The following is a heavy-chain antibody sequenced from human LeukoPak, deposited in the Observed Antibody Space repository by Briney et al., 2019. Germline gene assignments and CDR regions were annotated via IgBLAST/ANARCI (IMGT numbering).Heavy chain of an antibody. Sequence: GGSLRLSCTVSGFTVSSNSMSWVRQAPGKGLEWVSFIYSDNTHYSDSVKGRFTISRDNAKNTLYLQMNSLRAEDTAVYYCAGDGGYDLPAGDYWGQGTLVTVSS. V-gene: IGHV3-53*01. CDR1: GFTVSSNS. CDR3: AGDGGYDLPAGDY. CDR2: IYSDNT. J-gene: IGHJ4*02. D-gene: IGHD5-12*01.